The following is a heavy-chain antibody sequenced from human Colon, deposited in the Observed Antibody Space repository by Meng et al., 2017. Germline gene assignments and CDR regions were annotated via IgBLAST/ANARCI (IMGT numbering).Heavy chain of an antibody. D-gene: IGHD1-26*01. CDR3: ARDHMGSLDY. Sequence: QGLLPESGPGLVGPSETLSLICSVSGGSVSSAGYQWSWIRQPPGKGLEWIGYASTNYNPSLKSRVTISVDTSKNQFSLRLTSVTAADTAVYYCARDHMGSLDYWGQGSLVTVSS. J-gene: IGHJ4*02. CDR1: GGSVSSAGYQ. CDR2: AST. V-gene: IGHV4-61*08.